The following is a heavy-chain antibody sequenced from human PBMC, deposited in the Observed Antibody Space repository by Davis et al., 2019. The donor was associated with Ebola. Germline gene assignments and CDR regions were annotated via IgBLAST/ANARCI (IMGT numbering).Heavy chain of an antibody. CDR1: GFTFSSYA. J-gene: IGHJ4*02. V-gene: IGHV3-53*04. Sequence: GESLKISCAASGFTFSSYAMSWVRQAPGKGLEWVSVIYSGGSTYYADSVKGRFTISRHNSKNTLYLQMNSLRAEDTAVYYCARGGAAAGTAPADYWGQGTLVTVSS. CDR2: IYSGGST. CDR3: ARGGAAAGTAPADY. D-gene: IGHD6-13*01.